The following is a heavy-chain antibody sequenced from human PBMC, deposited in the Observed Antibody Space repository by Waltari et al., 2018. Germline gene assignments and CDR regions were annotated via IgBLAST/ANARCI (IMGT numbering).Heavy chain of an antibody. D-gene: IGHD3-10*01. CDR3: AKDGGYYYGSGTYPNYCMDV. Sequence: EVQLVESGGGLVQPGRSLRLSCEASGFTFDDYAMHWVRQAPGKGLEWVSGINWNSGSIGYADSVKGRFTISRDNAKNSLYLQMNSLSAEDTALYYCAKDGGYYYGSGTYPNYCMDVWGKGTTVTVSS. J-gene: IGHJ6*03. CDR2: INWNSGSI. CDR1: GFTFDDYA. V-gene: IGHV3-9*01.